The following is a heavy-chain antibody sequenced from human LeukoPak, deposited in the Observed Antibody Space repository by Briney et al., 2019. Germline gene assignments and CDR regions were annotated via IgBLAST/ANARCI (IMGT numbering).Heavy chain of an antibody. D-gene: IGHD1-26*01. J-gene: IGHJ4*02. CDR1: GYTFTNFD. Sequence: ASAKVSCKASGYTFTNFDINWVRQAPGQGLEWMGWMNPVSGNAGSAQKFQGRVSLTRDTSITTAYMELSSLRSDDTAFYYCARAPMGVAPLYWGQGTLVTVSS. CDR2: MNPVSGNA. CDR3: ARAPMGVAPLY. V-gene: IGHV1-8*01.